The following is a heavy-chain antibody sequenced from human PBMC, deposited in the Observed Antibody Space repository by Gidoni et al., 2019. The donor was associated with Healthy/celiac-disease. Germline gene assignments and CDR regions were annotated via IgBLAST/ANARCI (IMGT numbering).Heavy chain of an antibody. CDR3: AKDLPDYGGNSGAFDI. J-gene: IGHJ3*02. CDR1: GFTFSSYA. D-gene: IGHD4-17*01. V-gene: IGHV3-23*01. CDR2: ISGSGGST. Sequence: EVQLLESGGGLVQPGGSLRLSWSASGFTFSSYAMSWVRQAPGKGLEWVSAISGSGGSTYYADSVKGRFTISRDNSKNTLYLQMNSLRAEDTAVYYCAKDLPDYGGNSGAFDIWGQGTMVTVSS.